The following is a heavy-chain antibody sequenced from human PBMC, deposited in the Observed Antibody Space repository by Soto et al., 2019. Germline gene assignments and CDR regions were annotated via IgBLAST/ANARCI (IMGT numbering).Heavy chain of an antibody. Sequence: QVQLQQWGAGLLKPSETLSLTCAVYGGSFSGYYWSWIRQPPGKGPEWIGEINHSGSTNYNPSLKSRVTISVDTSKKQFSLQLSSVTAADTAVYYCARDWGSYYYYYYGMDVWGQGTTVTVSS. CDR3: ARDWGSYYYYYYGMDV. CDR1: GGSFSGYY. CDR2: INHSGST. J-gene: IGHJ6*02. D-gene: IGHD3-16*01. V-gene: IGHV4-34*01.